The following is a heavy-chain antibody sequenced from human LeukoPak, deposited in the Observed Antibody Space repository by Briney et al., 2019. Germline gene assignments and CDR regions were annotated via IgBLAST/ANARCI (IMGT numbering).Heavy chain of an antibody. CDR3: ARDKGSDLGIPPDYYMDV. Sequence: KPGGSLRLSCAASGFTFSSYSMNWVRQAPGKGLEWVSSISSSSSYIYYADSVKGRFTISRDNAKNSLYLQMNSLRAEDTAVYYCARDKGSDLGIPPDYYMDVWGKGTTVTVSS. V-gene: IGHV3-21*01. D-gene: IGHD1-14*01. CDR2: ISSSSSYI. CDR1: GFTFSSYS. J-gene: IGHJ6*03.